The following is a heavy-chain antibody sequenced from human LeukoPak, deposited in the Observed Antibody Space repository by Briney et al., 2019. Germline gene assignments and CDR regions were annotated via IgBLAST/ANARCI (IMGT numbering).Heavy chain of an antibody. V-gene: IGHV1-8*03. CDR2: MNPNSGNT. CDR3: ARGVVSEVGYYYYMDV. CDR1: GYTFTSYD. Sequence: GASVKVSCKASGYTFTSYDINWVRQATGQGLEWMGWMNPNSGNTGYAQKFQGRVTITRNTSISTAYMELSSLRSEDTAVYYCARGVVSEVGYYYYMDVWGKGTTVTVSS. D-gene: IGHD2-2*01. J-gene: IGHJ6*03.